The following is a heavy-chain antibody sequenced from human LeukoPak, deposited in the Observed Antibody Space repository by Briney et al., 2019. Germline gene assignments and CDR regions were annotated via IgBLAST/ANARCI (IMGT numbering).Heavy chain of an antibody. J-gene: IGHJ4*02. CDR3: ARDRGSRDGYNPFDY. Sequence: PSQTLSLTCAVSGGSISSGGYSWGWIRQPPGKGLEWIGYIYHSGSTYYNPSLKSRVTISVDRSKNQFSLKLSSVTAADTAVYYCARDRGSRDGYNPFDYWGQGTLVTVSS. CDR2: IYHSGST. D-gene: IGHD5-24*01. CDR1: GGSISSGGYS. V-gene: IGHV4-30-2*01.